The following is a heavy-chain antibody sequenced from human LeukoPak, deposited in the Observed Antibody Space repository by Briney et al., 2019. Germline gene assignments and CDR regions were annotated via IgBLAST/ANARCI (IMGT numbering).Heavy chain of an antibody. V-gene: IGHV3-30*03. CDR1: GVTFSSYG. D-gene: IGHD5-12*01. J-gene: IGHJ4*02. Sequence: GGSLRLSCAASGVTFSSYGMHWVRQAPGKGLEWVALISSDGNEKLYGDPVKGRFTISRDDSKSTLYRQMNSLRDEDTAVYYCTTKVIRGNSGDDYDDWGQGNLVTVSS. CDR3: TTKVIRGNSGDDYDD. CDR2: ISSDGNEK.